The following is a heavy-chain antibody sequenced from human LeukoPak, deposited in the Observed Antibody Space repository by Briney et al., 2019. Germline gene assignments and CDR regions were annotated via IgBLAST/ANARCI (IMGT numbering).Heavy chain of an antibody. Sequence: SEALSLTCTVSGTSITRTYWSWIRQPPGRGLESVGYVYDTGDTNYNPSLKSRVTISVDTSKNQFSLKLSSVTAADTAVYYCARSPPMRLAFDIWGQGTMVTVSS. V-gene: IGHV4-59*08. CDR3: ARSPPMRLAFDI. CDR2: VYDTGDT. J-gene: IGHJ3*02. CDR1: GTSITRTY.